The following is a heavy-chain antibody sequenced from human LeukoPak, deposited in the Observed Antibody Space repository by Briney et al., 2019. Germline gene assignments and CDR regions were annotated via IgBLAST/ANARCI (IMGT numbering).Heavy chain of an antibody. CDR1: GYIFTNYA. J-gene: IGHJ4*02. CDR3: ARGTYCSSTSCYDY. D-gene: IGHD2-2*01. Sequence: ASVKVSCKASGYIFTNYAMNWVRQAPGQGLEWMGWINPNTGNPTYAQGFTGRFVFSLDTSVSTAYLQISSLKAEDTAVYYRARGTYCSSTSCYDYWGQGTLVTVSS. V-gene: IGHV7-4-1*02. CDR2: INPNTGNP.